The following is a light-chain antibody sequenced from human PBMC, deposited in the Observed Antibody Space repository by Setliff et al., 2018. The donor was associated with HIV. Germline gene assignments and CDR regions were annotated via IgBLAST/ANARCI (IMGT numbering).Light chain of an antibody. CDR2: SYN. J-gene: IGLJ2*01. CDR3: AAWDVSLNALV. V-gene: IGLV1-44*01. CDR1: SSNIGGDA. Sequence: QSVLSQPPSASGTPGQRVTISCSGSSSNIGGDAVKWYQQVPGKAPRLLIHSYNERPSGVPDRFSGSQSGNSASLAISGLHSEDEADYYCAAWDVSLNALVFGGGTK.